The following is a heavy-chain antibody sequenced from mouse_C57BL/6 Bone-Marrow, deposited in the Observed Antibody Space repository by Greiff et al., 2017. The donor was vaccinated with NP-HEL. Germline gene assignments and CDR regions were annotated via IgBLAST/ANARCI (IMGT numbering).Heavy chain of an antibody. V-gene: IGHV1-58*01. CDR2: IYIGNGYT. CDR1: GYTFTSYG. J-gene: IGHJ2*01. CDR3: APHYYGSSYPYYFDY. Sequence: EVKLMESGAELVRPGSSVKMSCKTSGYTFTSYGINWVKQRPGQGLEWIGYIYIGNGYTEYNEKFKGKATLTSDTSSSTAYMQLSSLTSEDSAIYFCAPHYYGSSYPYYFDYWGQGTTLTVSS. D-gene: IGHD1-1*01.